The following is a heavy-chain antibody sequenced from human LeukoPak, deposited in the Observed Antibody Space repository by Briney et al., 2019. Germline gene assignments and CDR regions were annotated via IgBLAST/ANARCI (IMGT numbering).Heavy chain of an antibody. Sequence: SETLSLTCTVSGGSISSGDYYWSWIRQPPGKGLEWIGYIYYSGSTYYNSSLKSRVTISVDTSKNQFSLKLSSVTAADTAVYYCARDGVGFGELSPFDYWGQGTLVTVSS. CDR1: GGSISSGDYY. CDR2: IYYSGST. D-gene: IGHD3-10*01. J-gene: IGHJ4*02. V-gene: IGHV4-30-4*08. CDR3: ARDGVGFGELSPFDY.